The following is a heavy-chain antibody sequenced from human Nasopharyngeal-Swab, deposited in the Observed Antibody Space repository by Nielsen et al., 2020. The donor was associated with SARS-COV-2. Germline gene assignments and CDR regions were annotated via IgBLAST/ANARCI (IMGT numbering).Heavy chain of an antibody. V-gene: IGHV5-51*01. CDR1: GYSFTSYW. J-gene: IGHJ6*02. CDR3: ARPEGVATTFKYYFQYGMDV. Sequence: GESLKISCKGSGYSFTSYWIAWVRQMPGKGLECMGIIYPRDSDNRYSPSFQGQVTISADKSISTAYLQWSSLKASDTAMYYCARPEGVATTFKYYFQYGMDVWGQGTMVTVPS. CDR2: IYPRDSDN. D-gene: IGHD5-12*01.